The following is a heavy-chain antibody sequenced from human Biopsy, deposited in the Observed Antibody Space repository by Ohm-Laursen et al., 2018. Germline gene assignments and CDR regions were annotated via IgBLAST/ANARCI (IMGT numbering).Heavy chain of an antibody. CDR2: INPDNGGT. CDR3: VRSRAGGATWGMDV. Sequence: SVKVSCKASGYTFTNYGISWVRQAPGQGLEWMGWINPDNGGTIHAQKFQGRVTVTRDTSISTAYVEVSSLRSDDTAVYYCVRSRAGGATWGMDVWGQGTTVTVSS. D-gene: IGHD3-16*01. CDR1: GYTFTNYG. V-gene: IGHV1-2*02. J-gene: IGHJ6*02.